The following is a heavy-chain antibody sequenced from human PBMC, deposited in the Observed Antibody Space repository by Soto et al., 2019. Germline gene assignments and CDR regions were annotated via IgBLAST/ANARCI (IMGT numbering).Heavy chain of an antibody. D-gene: IGHD3-9*01. CDR2: IYYSGST. J-gene: IGHJ4*02. CDR3: AGSATPSLRYFDWFSTHDY. V-gene: IGHV4-59*01. Sequence: PSETLSLTCTVSGGSISSYYWSWIRQPPGKGLEWIGDIYYSGSTNYNPSLKSRVTISVDTSKNQFSLKLSAVTAADTAVYYCAGSATPSLRYFDWFSTHDYWGQGTLVTVSS. CDR1: GGSISSYY.